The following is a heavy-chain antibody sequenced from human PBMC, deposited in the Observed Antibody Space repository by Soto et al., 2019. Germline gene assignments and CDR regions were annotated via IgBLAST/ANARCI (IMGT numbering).Heavy chain of an antibody. D-gene: IGHD5-18*01. V-gene: IGHV3-15*07. CDR1: CFTFSDAW. Sequence: VWSLRLSCAASCFTFSDAWVSWVRQAPWKGLEWVGRIKSKTRSGTTDYAAPVKGRFTISGDDSKNTLFLHMNSLKIEDTAVYYCATEGYTYGYHACDTWGQGTMVTVSS. J-gene: IGHJ3*02. CDR3: ATEGYTYGYHACDT. CDR2: IKSKTRSGTT.